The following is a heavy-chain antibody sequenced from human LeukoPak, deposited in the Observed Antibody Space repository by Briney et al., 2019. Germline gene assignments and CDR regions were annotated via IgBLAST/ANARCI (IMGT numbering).Heavy chain of an antibody. CDR1: GASISSSYW. D-gene: IGHD4-17*01. CDR3: ARGRNGDLRVLDP. V-gene: IGHV4-4*02. Sequence: SDTLSLTYAVSGASISSSYWWSWVRQPPGKGLAWIGEIHHKGSTKYNPSLKSRVTISVGKSKNQFSLKLSSVTAADTAVYYCARGRNGDLRVLDPWGQGTLVTVSS. J-gene: IGHJ5*02. CDR2: IHHKGST.